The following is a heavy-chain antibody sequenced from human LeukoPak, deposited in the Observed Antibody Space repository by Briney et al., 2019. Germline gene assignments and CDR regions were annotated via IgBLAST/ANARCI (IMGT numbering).Heavy chain of an antibody. V-gene: IGHV3-66*01. CDR3: ASKESFDY. CDR1: RFTVRSNY. D-gene: IGHD2/OR15-2a*01. Sequence: GGSLRLSCAAARFTVRSNYMSWVRQAPGKGLEWVSVINSGGSTHYADSVKGRFTISRDNSKNTLYLQMSSLRNEDTAVYYCASKESFDYWGQGTLVTVSS. J-gene: IGHJ4*02. CDR2: INSGGST.